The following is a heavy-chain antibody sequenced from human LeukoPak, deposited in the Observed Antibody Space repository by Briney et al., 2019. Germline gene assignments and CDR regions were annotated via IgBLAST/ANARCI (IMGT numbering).Heavy chain of an antibody. CDR2: ISNDGSNK. CDR3: AGSGWYYFDY. Sequence: GRSLRLSCAASGFTFSSYAMHWVRQAPGKGLEWVAVISNDGSNKEYTDPVKGRFTISRDISKNTLYLQMNSLRAEDTAVYYCAGSGWYYFDYWGQGTLVTVSS. CDR1: GFTFSSYA. J-gene: IGHJ4*02. V-gene: IGHV3-30*04. D-gene: IGHD6-19*01.